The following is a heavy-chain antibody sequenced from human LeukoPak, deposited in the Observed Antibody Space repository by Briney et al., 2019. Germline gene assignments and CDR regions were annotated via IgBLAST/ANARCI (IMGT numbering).Heavy chain of an antibody. J-gene: IGHJ4*02. V-gene: IGHV3-7*01. Sequence: GGSLRLSCAASGFTFSSYWMSWVRQAPGKGLEWVANIKQDASVRNYMDSLKGRCTISRDNAKKSVYLEINSLRADDTAVYYCARDPGSSSFDLWGQGALVTVSS. CDR2: IKQDASVR. CDR3: ARDPGSSSFDL. D-gene: IGHD6-13*01. CDR1: GFTFSSYW.